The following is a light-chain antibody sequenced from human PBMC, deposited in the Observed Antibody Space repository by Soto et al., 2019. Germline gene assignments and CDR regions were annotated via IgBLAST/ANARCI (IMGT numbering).Light chain of an antibody. CDR1: QSISTH. V-gene: IGKV1-5*01. J-gene: IGKJ1*01. CDR2: DAS. Sequence: DIQMTQSPSTLSASVGDRVTITCRASQSISTHLAWYQQKPGTAPEILIYDASTLEIGVPSRFSGSGSGTEFTLTSSSLHPDDFATYYCQQYNSYLTFGPGTKVEIK. CDR3: QQYNSYLT.